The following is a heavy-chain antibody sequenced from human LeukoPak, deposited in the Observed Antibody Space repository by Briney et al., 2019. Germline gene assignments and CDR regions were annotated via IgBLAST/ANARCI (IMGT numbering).Heavy chain of an antibody. CDR2: IYFSGTT. Sequence: PSQTLSLTCTVSGDSISSGDYYWSWIRQPPGKGLEWIGYIYFSGTTYYNPSLKSRVNMLVDTSKNQFSLKLSSVTAADTAVYYCARDWHQRGSGPGWFDPWGQGTLVTVSS. CDR1: GDSISSGDYY. D-gene: IGHD3-10*01. V-gene: IGHV4-30-4*01. J-gene: IGHJ5*02. CDR3: ARDWHQRGSGPGWFDP.